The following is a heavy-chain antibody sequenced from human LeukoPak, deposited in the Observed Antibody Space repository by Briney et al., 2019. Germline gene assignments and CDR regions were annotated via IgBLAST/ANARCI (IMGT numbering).Heavy chain of an antibody. J-gene: IGHJ6*02. CDR2: INHSGST. V-gene: IGHV4-34*01. CDR3: ARIVVVPAATSYYGMDV. D-gene: IGHD2-2*01. Sequence: SETLSLTCAVYGGSFSGYYWSWIRQPPGKGLEWIGEINHSGSTNYSPSLKSRVTISVDTSKNQFSLKLSSVTAADTAVYYCARIVVVPAATSYYGMDVWGQGTTVTVSS. CDR1: GGSFSGYY.